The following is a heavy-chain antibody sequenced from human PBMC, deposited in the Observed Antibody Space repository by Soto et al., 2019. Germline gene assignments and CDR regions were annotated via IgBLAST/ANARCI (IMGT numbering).Heavy chain of an antibody. CDR3: AKRIPVAGLDN. CDR2: ITTSGGNT. D-gene: IGHD6-19*01. Sequence: GGSLRLSCAASGFTFISYAMSWVRQAPGKGLEWVSGITTSGGNTYYADSVKGRFTISRDNSKNTLFLQMNSLRAEDTAVYYCAKRIPVAGLDNWGQGTLVTVSS. CDR1: GFTFISYA. J-gene: IGHJ4*02. V-gene: IGHV3-23*01.